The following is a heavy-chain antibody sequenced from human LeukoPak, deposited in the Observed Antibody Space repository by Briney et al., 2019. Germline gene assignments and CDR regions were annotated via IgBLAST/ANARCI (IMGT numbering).Heavy chain of an antibody. CDR2: ITDSGGST. J-gene: IGHJ4*02. CDR3: AKDDGGSVTTTDFEY. V-gene: IGHV3-23*01. Sequence: PGGSLRLSCAASGFTFSSYALSWVRQVPGKGLEWVSGITDSGGSTYYADSVKGRFTISRDNSKNTPYLQMNSLRAEDTAVYFCAKDDGGSVTTTDFEYWGQGTLVTVSS. D-gene: IGHD4-17*01. CDR1: GFTFSSYA.